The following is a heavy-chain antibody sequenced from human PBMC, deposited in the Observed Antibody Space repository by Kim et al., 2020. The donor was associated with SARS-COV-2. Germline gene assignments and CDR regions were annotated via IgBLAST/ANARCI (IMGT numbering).Heavy chain of an antibody. CDR1: GGTFSSYA. V-gene: IGHV1-69*13. J-gene: IGHJ6*02. CDR2: IIPIFGTA. D-gene: IGHD6-19*01. CDR3: ARDGAVAGSPEHFYYYGMDV. Sequence: SVKVSCKASGGTFSSYAISWVRQAPGQGLEWMGGIIPIFGTANYAQKFQGRVTITADESTSTAYMELSSLRSEDTAVYYCARDGAVAGSPEHFYYYGMDVWGQGTTVTVSS.